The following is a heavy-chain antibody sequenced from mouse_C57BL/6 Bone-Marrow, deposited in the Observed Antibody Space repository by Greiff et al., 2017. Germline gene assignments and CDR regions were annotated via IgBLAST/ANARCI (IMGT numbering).Heavy chain of an antibody. CDR3: ARPLITTVGDV. CDR2: INPYNGGT. Sequence: EVQLVESGPVLVKPGASVKMSCKASGYTFTDYYMNWVKQSHGKSLEWIGVINPYNGGTSYNQQFKGKATLTVDKSSSTAYMELNSLTSEDSAVYYCARPLITTVGDVWGTGTTVTVSS. D-gene: IGHD1-1*01. J-gene: IGHJ1*03. CDR1: GYTFTDYY. V-gene: IGHV1-19*01.